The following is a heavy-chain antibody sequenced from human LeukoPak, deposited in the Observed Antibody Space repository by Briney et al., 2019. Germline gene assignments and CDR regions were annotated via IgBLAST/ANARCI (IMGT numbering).Heavy chain of an antibody. J-gene: IGHJ3*02. Sequence: PGGSLRLSCAASGFTFSSYAMSWVRQAPGKGLEWVSTISGSGGSTYYADSVKGRFTISRDNSKNTLYLQMNSLRAEDTAVYYCAKYANYYDSSGYYRDDAFDIWGQETMVTVSS. V-gene: IGHV3-23*01. CDR3: AKYANYYDSSGYYRDDAFDI. D-gene: IGHD3-22*01. CDR2: ISGSGGST. CDR1: GFTFSSYA.